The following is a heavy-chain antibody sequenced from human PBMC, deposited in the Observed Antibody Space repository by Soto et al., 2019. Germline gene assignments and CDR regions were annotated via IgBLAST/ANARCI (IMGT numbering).Heavy chain of an antibody. V-gene: IGHV1-46*01. Sequence: GASVKVSCKASGYIFSAYYIHWVRQVPGQGFEWMGIISPSGGTTTYAQEFQGRVTMTRDTSTSTVYMELGSLRSEDTAIYYCARSYCGGDCPNNWFDPWGQGTLVTVSS. D-gene: IGHD2-21*02. CDR3: ARSYCGGDCPNNWFDP. CDR2: ISPSGGTT. J-gene: IGHJ5*02. CDR1: GYIFSAYY.